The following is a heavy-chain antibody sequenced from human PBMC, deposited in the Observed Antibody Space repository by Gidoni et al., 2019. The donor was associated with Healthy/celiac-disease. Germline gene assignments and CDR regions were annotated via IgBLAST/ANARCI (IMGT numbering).Heavy chain of an antibody. CDR3: ARPEGYSYGSFDY. V-gene: IGHV3-7*03. D-gene: IGHD5-18*01. CDR2: IKQEGSEK. J-gene: IGHJ4*02. Sequence: EVQLVESGGGLVQPGGSLRLSCAASGFTFSSYWMRWVRQAPGKGLEWVANIKQEGSEKYYVDSVKGRFTISRDNAKNSLYLQMNSLRAEDTAVYYCARPEGYSYGSFDYWGQGTLVTVSS. CDR1: GFTFSSYW.